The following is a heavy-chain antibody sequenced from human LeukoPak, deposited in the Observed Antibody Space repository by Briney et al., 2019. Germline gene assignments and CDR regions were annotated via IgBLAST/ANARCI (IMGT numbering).Heavy chain of an antibody. Sequence: SETLFLTCTVSGGSISSGGYYWSWIRQHPGKGLEWIGYIYYSGSTYYNPSLKSRVTISVDTSKNQFSLKLSSVTAADTAGYYCARAEGYCSSTSCPNWFDPWGQGTLVTVSS. CDR1: GGSISSGGYY. CDR3: ARAEGYCSSTSCPNWFDP. V-gene: IGHV4-31*03. J-gene: IGHJ5*02. D-gene: IGHD2-2*01. CDR2: IYYSGST.